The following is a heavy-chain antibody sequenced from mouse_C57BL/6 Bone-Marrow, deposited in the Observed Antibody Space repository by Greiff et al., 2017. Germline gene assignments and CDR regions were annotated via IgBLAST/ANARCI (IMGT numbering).Heavy chain of an antibody. D-gene: IGHD1-1*01. V-gene: IGHV1-82*01. J-gene: IGHJ1*03. Sequence: QVQLQQSGPELVKPGASVKISCKASGYAFSSSWMNWVKQRPGKGLEWIGRIYPGDGDTNYNGKFKGKGTLTADKSSSTAYMHLSSLSSEDSAVYFCARVVPYYYGCRNWYFDVWGTGTTVTVSS. CDR2: IYPGDGDT. CDR1: GYAFSSSW. CDR3: ARVVPYYYGCRNWYFDV.